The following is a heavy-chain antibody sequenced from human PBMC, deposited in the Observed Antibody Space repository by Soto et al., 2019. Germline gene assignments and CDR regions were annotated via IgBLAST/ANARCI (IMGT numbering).Heavy chain of an antibody. CDR2: INPNSGGT. Sequence: GASVKVSCKASGYTFTGYYMHWLRQAPGQGLEWMGWINPNSGGTNYAQKFQGRVTMTRDTSISTAYMELSRLRSDDTAVYYCARDHDYGPTSKDYWGQGTLVTVSS. V-gene: IGHV1-2*02. CDR1: GYTFTGYY. D-gene: IGHD3-10*01. CDR3: ARDHDYGPTSKDY. J-gene: IGHJ4*02.